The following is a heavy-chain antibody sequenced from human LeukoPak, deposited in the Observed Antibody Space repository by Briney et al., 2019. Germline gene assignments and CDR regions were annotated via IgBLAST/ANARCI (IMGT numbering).Heavy chain of an antibody. V-gene: IGHV1-18*01. Sequence: ASVKVSCKASGYTFTSYGISWVRQAPGQGLEWMGWISAYNGNTNYAQKLQGRVTMTTDTSTSTAYMELSRLRSDDTAVYYCARGYCSSASCYDWFDPWGQGTLVTVSS. CDR2: ISAYNGNT. J-gene: IGHJ5*02. CDR3: ARGYCSSASCYDWFDP. CDR1: GYTFTSYG. D-gene: IGHD2-2*01.